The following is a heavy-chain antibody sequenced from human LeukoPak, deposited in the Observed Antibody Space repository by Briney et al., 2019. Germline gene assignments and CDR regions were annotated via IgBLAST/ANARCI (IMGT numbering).Heavy chain of an antibody. Sequence: SQTLSLTCTVSGGSISSGGYYWSWIRQHPGKGLEWIGYIYYSGSTYYNPSLKSRVTISVDTSKNQFSLKLSSVTAADTAVYYCARAPDYYDSSGLPDYWGQGTLVTVSS. V-gene: IGHV4-30-4*08. J-gene: IGHJ4*02. CDR3: ARAPDYYDSSGLPDY. CDR1: GGSISSGGYY. D-gene: IGHD3-22*01. CDR2: IYYSGST.